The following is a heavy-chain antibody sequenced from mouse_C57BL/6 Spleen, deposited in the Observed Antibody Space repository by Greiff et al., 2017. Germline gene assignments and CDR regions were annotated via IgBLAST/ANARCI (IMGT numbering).Heavy chain of an antibody. CDR2: IWSGGST. CDR1: GFSLTSYG. CDR3: ARNPSPDGYYLYYAMDY. V-gene: IGHV2-2*01. D-gene: IGHD2-3*01. J-gene: IGHJ4*01. Sequence: QVHVKQSGPGLVQPSQSLSITCTVSGFSLTSYGVHWVRQSPGKGLEWLGVIWSGGSTDYNAAFISRLSISKDNSKSQVFFKMNSLQADDTAIYYCARNPSPDGYYLYYAMDYWGQGTSVTVSS.